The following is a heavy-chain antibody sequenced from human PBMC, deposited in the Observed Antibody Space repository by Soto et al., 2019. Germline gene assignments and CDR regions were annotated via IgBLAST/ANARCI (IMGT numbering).Heavy chain of an antibody. CDR1: GYHYTNSY. Sequence: GAAVKVSSKASGYHYTNSYMHWVRQAPAQGLEWMGWIHPNTGGTNYAQMFQGRVTMTRDTSVSTVYMELNRLTSDDTARHFCATDLRTGGCCPQAGNFAMDVWGKRTTVTVSS. CDR3: ATDLRTGGCCPQAGNFAMDV. D-gene: IGHD2-15*01. J-gene: IGHJ6*03. CDR2: IHPNTGGT. V-gene: IGHV1-2*02.